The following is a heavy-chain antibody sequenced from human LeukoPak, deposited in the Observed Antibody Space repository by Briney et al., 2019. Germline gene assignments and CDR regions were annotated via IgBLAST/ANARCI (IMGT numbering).Heavy chain of an antibody. J-gene: IGHJ4*02. V-gene: IGHV1-69*13. Sequence: SVKVSCKASGGTFSSYAISWVRQAPGQGLEWMGGIIPIFGTANYAQKFQGRVTITADESTSTAYMQLSSLRSEDTAVYYCASGEGFGEAMSFDYWGQGTLVTVSS. CDR1: GGTFSSYA. CDR2: IIPIFGTA. D-gene: IGHD3-10*01. CDR3: ASGEGFGEAMSFDY.